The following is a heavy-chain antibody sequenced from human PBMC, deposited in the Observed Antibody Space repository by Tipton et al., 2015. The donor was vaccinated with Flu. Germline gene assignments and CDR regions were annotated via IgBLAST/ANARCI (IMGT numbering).Heavy chain of an antibody. D-gene: IGHD6-19*01. CDR2: INPSGSST. CDR1: GYTFTSYY. V-gene: IGHV1-46*01. Sequence: VQLVQSGAEVKKPGASVKVSCKASGYTFTSYYMHWVRQAPGQGLEWMGIINPSGSSTSYAQKFQGRVTMTRDTSTSTVYMELSSLRSEDTAVYYCARDNEIAVAGKSYNWFDPWGQGTLVTVSS. CDR3: ARDNEIAVAGKSYNWFDP. J-gene: IGHJ5*02.